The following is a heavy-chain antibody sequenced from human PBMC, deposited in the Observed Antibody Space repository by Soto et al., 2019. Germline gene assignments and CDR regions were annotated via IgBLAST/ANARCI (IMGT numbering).Heavy chain of an antibody. CDR2: VFYGGT. CDR3: AAYRGDFYFEF. D-gene: IGHD3-16*01. Sequence: PSETLSLTCSVSGRSMSSNYWSLLRQSPDKGLEWLGYVFYGGTDYNPSLGGRVTMSVETSKSQFSLTLSSVTAADTAVYYCAAYRGDFYFEFWGEGIQVTVSS. V-gene: IGHV4-59*03. J-gene: IGHJ4*02. CDR1: GRSMSSNY.